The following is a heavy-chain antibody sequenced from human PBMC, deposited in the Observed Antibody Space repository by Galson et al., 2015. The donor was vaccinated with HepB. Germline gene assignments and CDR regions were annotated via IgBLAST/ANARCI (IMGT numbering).Heavy chain of an antibody. Sequence: SLRLSYAASGFTFDDYAMHWVRQAPGKGLEWVSGISWNSGTIGYADSVRGRFTISRDNAKNSLYLQMNSLRAEDTAFYYCAKDIQGGDSYWYFDLWGRGTLVTVSS. CDR1: GFTFDDYA. CDR2: ISWNSGTI. V-gene: IGHV3-9*01. D-gene: IGHD2-21*02. CDR3: AKDIQGGDSYWYFDL. J-gene: IGHJ2*01.